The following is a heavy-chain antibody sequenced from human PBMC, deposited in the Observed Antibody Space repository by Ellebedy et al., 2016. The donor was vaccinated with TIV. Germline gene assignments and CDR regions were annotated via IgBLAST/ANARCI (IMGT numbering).Heavy chain of an antibody. J-gene: IGHJ4*02. CDR3: VRDLHGYNDQ. CDR1: GFYW. Sequence: PGGSLRLSCAGSGFYWMHWVRQAPGKGLVWVSRINPEETTTNYADSVRGRFAISRDIAKNTVYLQMNSLRVEDTAVYYCVRDLHGYNDQWGQGTLVTVSS. D-gene: IGHD3-10*01. CDR2: INPEETTT. V-gene: IGHV3-74*01.